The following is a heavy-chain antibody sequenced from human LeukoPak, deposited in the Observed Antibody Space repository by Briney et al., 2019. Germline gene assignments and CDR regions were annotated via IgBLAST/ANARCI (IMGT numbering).Heavy chain of an antibody. Sequence: ASVKVSCKASGYTFTSYYMHWVRQAPGQGLEWMGIINPSGGSTSYAQKFQGRVTMTRDTSTSTVYMELSSLRSEDTAVYYCARDGRSAYYDYVWGSYRSDYFDYWGQGTLVTVSS. CDR1: GYTFTSYY. CDR3: ARDGRSAYYDYVWGSYRSDYFDY. V-gene: IGHV1-46*01. D-gene: IGHD3-16*02. J-gene: IGHJ4*02. CDR2: INPSGGST.